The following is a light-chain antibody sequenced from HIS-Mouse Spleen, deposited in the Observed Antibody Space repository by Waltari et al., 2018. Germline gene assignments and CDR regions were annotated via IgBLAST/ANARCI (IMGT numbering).Light chain of an antibody. CDR3: CSYAGSSTWV. CDR1: SSDVGSYNL. J-gene: IGLJ3*02. V-gene: IGLV2-23*01. CDR2: EGS. Sequence: QSPLTQPASVSGSPGLSIPIACSGTSSDVGSYNLVSWYQQHPGKAPKLMIYEGSKRPSGVSNRFSGSKSGNTASLTISGLQAEDEADYYCCSYAGSSTWVFGGGTKLSVL.